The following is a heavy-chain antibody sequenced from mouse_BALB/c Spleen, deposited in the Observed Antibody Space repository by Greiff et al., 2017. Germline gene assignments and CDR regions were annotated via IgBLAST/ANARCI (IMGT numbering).Heavy chain of an antibody. CDR3: ANYYGSSYAMDY. CDR1: GFTFSSYA. CDR2: ISSGGST. J-gene: IGHJ4*01. V-gene: IGHV5-6-5*01. Sequence: EVQGVESGGGLVKPGGSLKLSCAASGFTFSSYAMSWVRQTPEKRLEWVASISSGGSTYYPDSVKGRFTISRDNARNILYLQMSSLRSEDTAMYYCANYYGSSYAMDYWGQGTSVTVSS. D-gene: IGHD1-1*01.